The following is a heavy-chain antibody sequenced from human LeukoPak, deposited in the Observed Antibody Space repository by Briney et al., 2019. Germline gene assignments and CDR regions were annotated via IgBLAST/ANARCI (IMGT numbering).Heavy chain of an antibody. J-gene: IGHJ4*02. V-gene: IGHV3-30-3*01. CDR3: AKGGEDGYSYGQPDY. CDR1: GFTFSSYA. CDR2: ISYDGSNK. D-gene: IGHD5-18*01. Sequence: PGRSLRLSCAASGFTFSSYAMHWVRQAPGKGLEWVAVISYDGSNKYYADSVKGRFTISRDNSKNTLYLQMNSLRAEDTALYYCAKGGEDGYSYGQPDYWGQGTLVTVSS.